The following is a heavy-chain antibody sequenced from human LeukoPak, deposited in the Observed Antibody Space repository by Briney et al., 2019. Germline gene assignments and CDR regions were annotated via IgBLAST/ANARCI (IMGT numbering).Heavy chain of an antibody. Sequence: GGSLRLSCAASGFTFSRYGMHWVRQAPGKGLEGVAVIWYDGSNENYADSVKGRFTISRDNSQNTLYLQMNSLRAEDTAVYYCARNDYGGNFFDYWGQGTLVTVSS. CDR3: ARNDYGGNFFDY. CDR2: IWYDGSNE. J-gene: IGHJ4*02. CDR1: GFTFSRYG. D-gene: IGHD4-23*01. V-gene: IGHV3-33*01.